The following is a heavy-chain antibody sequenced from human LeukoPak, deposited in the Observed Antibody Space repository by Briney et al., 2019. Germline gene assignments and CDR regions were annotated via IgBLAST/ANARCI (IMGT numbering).Heavy chain of an antibody. CDR2: ISAYNGNT. V-gene: IGHV1-18*01. CDR3: AREGYSSGWLNWFDP. J-gene: IGHJ5*02. CDR1: GYTFTSYG. Sequence: ASVKVSCKASGYTFTSYGISWVRRAPGQGLEWMGWISAYNGNTNYAQKLQGRVTMTTDTSTSTAYMELRSLRSDDTAVYYCAREGYSSGWLNWFDPWGQGTLVTVSS. D-gene: IGHD6-19*01.